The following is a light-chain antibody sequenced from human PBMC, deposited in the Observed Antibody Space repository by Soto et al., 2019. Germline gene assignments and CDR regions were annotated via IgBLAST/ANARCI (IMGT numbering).Light chain of an antibody. Sequence: DIQMTQSPSSLSASVGDRVTITCRASLPISNYLAWYQQNPAKITNLLIYAASTMEAGVQSRFRGIGSGTDLNMAVSSLQPEDFASYYCRKYNGAPRPLGGGTKV. CDR3: RKYNGAPRP. CDR2: AAS. J-gene: IGKJ4*01. CDR1: LPISNY. V-gene: IGKV1-27*01.